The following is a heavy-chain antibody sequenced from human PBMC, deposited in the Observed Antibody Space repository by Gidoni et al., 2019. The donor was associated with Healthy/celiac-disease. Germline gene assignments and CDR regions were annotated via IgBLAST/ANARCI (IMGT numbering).Heavy chain of an antibody. V-gene: IGHV5-10-1*03. Sequence: EVQLVQSGAEVKKPGESLRISCKGSGYSFTSYWISWVRQMPGKGLEWMGRIDPSDSDSNYSPSFQGHVTISADKSISTAYLQWSSLKASDTAMYYCARGVYDYYYMDVWGKGTTVIVSS. J-gene: IGHJ6*03. D-gene: IGHD2-2*01. CDR1: GYSFTSYW. CDR2: IDPSDSDS. CDR3: ARGVYDYYYMDV.